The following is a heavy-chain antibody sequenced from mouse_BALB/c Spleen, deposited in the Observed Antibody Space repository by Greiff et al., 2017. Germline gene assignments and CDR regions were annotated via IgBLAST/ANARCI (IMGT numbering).Heavy chain of an antibody. CDR3: ARYDYYGSSYYFDY. CDR2: ISYSGST. V-gene: IGHV3-2*02. D-gene: IGHD1-1*01. J-gene: IGHJ2*01. CDR1: GYSITSDYA. Sequence: VQLQQSGPGLVKPSQSLSLTCTVTGYSITSDYAWNWIRQFPGNKLEWMGYISYSGSTSYNPSLKSRISITRDTSKNQFFLQLNSVTTEDTATYYCARYDYYGSSYYFDYWGQGTTLTVSS.